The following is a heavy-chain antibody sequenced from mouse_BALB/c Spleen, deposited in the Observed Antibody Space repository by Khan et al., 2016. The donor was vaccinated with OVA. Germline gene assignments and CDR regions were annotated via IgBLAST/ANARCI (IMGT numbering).Heavy chain of an antibody. J-gene: IGHJ4*01. Sequence: QIQLVQSGPELVKPGTLVKISCQASGYTFTSYDINWVKQRPGQGLEWLGWIYPGDGSTKYNEKFKGKATLTADKSSSTASMQLSSLTSDNSAIYFCAREGLRGVAVDYWGQGTSVTVSS. CDR3: AREGLRGVAVDY. CDR2: IYPGDGST. D-gene: IGHD2-4*01. V-gene: IGHV1S56*01. CDR1: GYTFTSYD.